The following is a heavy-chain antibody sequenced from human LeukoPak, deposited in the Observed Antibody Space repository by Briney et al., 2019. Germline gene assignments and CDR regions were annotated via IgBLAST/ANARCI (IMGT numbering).Heavy chain of an antibody. CDR3: ARGATRYYDILTGYSPYYYYGMDV. Sequence: SQTLSLTCTVSGGSISSGDYYWRWIRQPPGKGLEGIGYIYYSGSTYYNPSLKSRVTISVDTSKNQFSLRLSSVTAADTAVYYCARGATRYYDILTGYSPYYYYGMDVWGQGTTVTVSS. CDR1: GGSISSGDYY. V-gene: IGHV4-30-4*01. CDR2: IYYSGST. D-gene: IGHD3-9*01. J-gene: IGHJ6*02.